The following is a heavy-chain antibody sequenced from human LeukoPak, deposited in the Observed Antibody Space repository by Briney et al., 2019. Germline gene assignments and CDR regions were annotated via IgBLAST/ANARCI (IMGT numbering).Heavy chain of an antibody. D-gene: IGHD3-22*01. V-gene: IGHV3-7*01. CDR3: ASQMGYSFDY. CDR1: GFTFSSYW. J-gene: IGHJ4*02. CDR2: IKEDGSEK. Sequence: GGSLRLSCAASGFTFSSYWMTWVRQAPGKGLEWVADIKEDGSEKYYVDSVKGRFTISRDNAKNSLYLQMNSLRAEDTAVYYCASQMGYSFDYWGQGTLVTVSS.